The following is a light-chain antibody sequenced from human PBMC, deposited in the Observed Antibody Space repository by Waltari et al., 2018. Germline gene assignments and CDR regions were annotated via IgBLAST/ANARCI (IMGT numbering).Light chain of an antibody. CDR1: SSNIASST. Sequence: QSVLTQPPSASGTPGQRVTISCSGSSSNIASSTIHWYQQLPGTAPKLLMYSDNQRPSGVPARFSGSKSGTSASLAISGLQSEDEADYYCAAWDDSLNLWVFGGGTELTVL. J-gene: IGLJ3*02. CDR2: SDN. CDR3: AAWDDSLNLWV. V-gene: IGLV1-44*01.